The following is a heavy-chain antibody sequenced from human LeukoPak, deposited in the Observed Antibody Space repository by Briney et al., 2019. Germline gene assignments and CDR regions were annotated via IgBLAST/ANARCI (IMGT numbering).Heavy chain of an antibody. CDR1: GGSISSYY. Sequence: SETLSLTCTVSGGSISSYYWSWIRQPRGKGLVWIGCIYYSGSTNYNPSLKSRVTISVDTTKNQFSLKLSSGPAADTTVYYCARTVNGDYYYYMDVWGKGTTVTVSS. J-gene: IGHJ6*03. V-gene: IGHV4-59*01. CDR2: IYYSGST. CDR3: ARTVNGDYYYYMDV. D-gene: IGHD4-11*01.